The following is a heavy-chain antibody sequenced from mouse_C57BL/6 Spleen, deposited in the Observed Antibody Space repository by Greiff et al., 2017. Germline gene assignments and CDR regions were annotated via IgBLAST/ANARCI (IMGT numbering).Heavy chain of an antibody. Sequence: VQLQQSGAELARPGASVKMSCKASGYTFTSYTMHWVKQRPGQGLEWIGYINPSSGYTKYNQKFKDKATLTADKSSSTAYMQLSSLTSEDSAVYYCAPYGSLAYWGQGTLVTVSA. D-gene: IGHD1-1*01. CDR2: INPSSGYT. CDR1: GYTFTSYT. V-gene: IGHV1-4*01. CDR3: APYGSLAY. J-gene: IGHJ3*01.